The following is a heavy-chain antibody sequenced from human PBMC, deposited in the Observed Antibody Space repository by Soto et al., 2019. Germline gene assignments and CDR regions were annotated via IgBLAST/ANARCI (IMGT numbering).Heavy chain of an antibody. J-gene: IGHJ5*02. CDR3: TRDAISVVRGTDNWFDP. CDR2: ISGNGIST. CDR1: GFTFNNYA. D-gene: IGHD3-10*01. Sequence: GGSLRLSCAASGFTFNNYAMSWVRQAPGKGLEWVSAISGNGISTYYADSVRGRFTISRDNSENTLFLQMNRLRADDTAVYYCTRDAISVVRGTDNWFDPWGQGTLVTAPQ. V-gene: IGHV3-23*01.